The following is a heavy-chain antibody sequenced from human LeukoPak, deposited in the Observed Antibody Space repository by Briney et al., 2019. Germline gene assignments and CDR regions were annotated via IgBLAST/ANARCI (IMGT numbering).Heavy chain of an antibody. J-gene: IGHJ4*02. CDR3: AKDSDLTMVRGVIITHDY. CDR2: INSGGTVT. D-gene: IGHD3-10*01. Sequence: PGGSLRLSCAASGFTFSDFWMHWVRQAPGKGLVWVSRINSGGTVTNYADSVKGRLTISRDNAKNTLYLQMNSLRAEDTAVYYCAKDSDLTMVRGVIITHDYWGQGTLVTVSS. CDR1: GFTFSDFW. V-gene: IGHV3-74*01.